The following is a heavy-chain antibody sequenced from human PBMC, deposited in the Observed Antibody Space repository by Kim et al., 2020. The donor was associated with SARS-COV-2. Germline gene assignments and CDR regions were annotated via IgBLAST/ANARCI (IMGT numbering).Heavy chain of an antibody. Sequence: SETLSLTCTVSGGSISSSSYYWGWIRQPPGKGLEWIGSIYYSGSTYYNPSLKSRVTISVDTSKNQFSLKLSSVTAADTAVYYCARLPKQWPARVYYYGMDVWGQGTTVTVSS. CDR2: IYYSGST. CDR1: GGSISSSSYY. J-gene: IGHJ6*02. D-gene: IGHD6-19*01. V-gene: IGHV4-39*01. CDR3: ARLPKQWPARVYYYGMDV.